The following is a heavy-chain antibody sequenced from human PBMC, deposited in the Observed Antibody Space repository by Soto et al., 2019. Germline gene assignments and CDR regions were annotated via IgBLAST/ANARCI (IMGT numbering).Heavy chain of an antibody. V-gene: IGHV3-15*01. Sequence: EVQLVESGGGLVKPGGSLRLSCAVSGFTVTYAWMSWVRQAPGKGLEWVGRIKSKIDGVTIDYAAPVKGRFTISRDDAENTLYLQRDSLKTEDTAVYSCTPHNSASFRGRGQVTVVTVYS. D-gene: IGHD6-19*01. CDR3: TPHNSASFRG. CDR1: GFTVTYAW. CDR2: IKSKIDGVTI. J-gene: IGHJ4*02.